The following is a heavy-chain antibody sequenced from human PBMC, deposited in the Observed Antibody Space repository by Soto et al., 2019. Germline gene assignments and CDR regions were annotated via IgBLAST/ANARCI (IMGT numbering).Heavy chain of an antibody. V-gene: IGHV4-31*03. J-gene: IGHJ6*02. Sequence: SETLSLTCTVSGGSISSGGYYWSWIRQHPGKGLEWIGYIYYSGSTYYNPSLKSRVTISVDTSKNQFSLKLSSVTAADTAVYYCARFGLAGYYYYYGMDVWGQGTTVTVSS. D-gene: IGHD3-10*01. CDR1: GGSISSGGYY. CDR3: ARFGLAGYYYYYGMDV. CDR2: IYYSGST.